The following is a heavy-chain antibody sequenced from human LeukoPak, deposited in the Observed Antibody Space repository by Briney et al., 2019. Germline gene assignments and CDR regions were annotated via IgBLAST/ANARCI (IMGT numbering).Heavy chain of an antibody. Sequence: AETLSLTCTVSIDPMCSCYGCWIGPPPGNGLDWSGYIRTNGSTNYNPSLKTRVTISVDTSKNQFSLTLSSVTAAHTAVYYCARTNYDTAFDYYYYYCKDVWGKGTTVTVSS. CDR2: IRTNGST. J-gene: IGHJ6*03. CDR3: ARTNYDTAFDYYYYYCKDV. CDR1: IDPMCSCY. D-gene: IGHD3-22*01. V-gene: IGHV4-4*09.